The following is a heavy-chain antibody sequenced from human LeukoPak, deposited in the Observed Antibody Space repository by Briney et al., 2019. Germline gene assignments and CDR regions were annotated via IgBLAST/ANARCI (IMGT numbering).Heavy chain of an antibody. CDR3: ARDRTYYYDSSGFYNWFDP. D-gene: IGHD3-22*01. Sequence: SETLSLTCTVSGGSISNSDHYWGWIRQSPGKGLEWIGYIYFLGTSQYNPSLKSRVTMSVDTSKNQFSLELASVTAADTAVYYCARDRTYYYDSSGFYNWFDPWGQGTLVTVSS. V-gene: IGHV4-39*02. CDR2: IYFLGTS. J-gene: IGHJ5*02. CDR1: GGSISNSDHY.